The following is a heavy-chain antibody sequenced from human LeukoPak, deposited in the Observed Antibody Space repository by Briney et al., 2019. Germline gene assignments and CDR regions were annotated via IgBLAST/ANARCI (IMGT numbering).Heavy chain of an antibody. CDR1: GYTFTSYY. V-gene: IGHV1-2*06. CDR2: INPNSGGT. D-gene: IGHD2/OR15-2a*01. Sequence: ASVKVSCKASGYTFTSYYMHWVRQAPGQGLEWMGHINPNSGGTIFAQKFQGRVIMTRDTSINTAYMELSSLRSDDTAVYYCATFNPSADYWGQGTLVTVSS. CDR3: ATFNPSADY. J-gene: IGHJ4*02.